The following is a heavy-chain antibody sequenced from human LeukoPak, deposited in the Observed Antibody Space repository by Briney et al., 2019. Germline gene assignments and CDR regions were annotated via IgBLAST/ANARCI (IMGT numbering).Heavy chain of an antibody. V-gene: IGHV3-23*01. Sequence: GGSLRLSCAASGFNFSSYAMSWVRQAPGKGLEWVSAISGSGGSTYYADSVKGRFTISRDNSKNTLYLQMNSLRAEDTAVYYCAKDGAYYDILTGYYSAYYFDYWGQGTLVTVSS. J-gene: IGHJ4*02. CDR2: ISGSGGST. D-gene: IGHD3-9*01. CDR3: AKDGAYYDILTGYYSAYYFDY. CDR1: GFNFSSYA.